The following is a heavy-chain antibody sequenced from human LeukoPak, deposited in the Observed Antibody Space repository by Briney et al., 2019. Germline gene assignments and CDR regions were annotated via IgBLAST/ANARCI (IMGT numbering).Heavy chain of an antibody. D-gene: IGHD6-19*01. J-gene: IGHJ6*03. Sequence: SETLSLTCTVSGGSISSGSYYWSRIRQPAGKGLEWIGYIYYSGSTNYNPSLKSRVTISVDTSKNQFSLKLSSVTAADTAVYYCARGIKYSSGWYLNRYYYYMDVWGKGTTVTVSS. CDR3: ARGIKYSSGWYLNRYYYYMDV. CDR1: GGSISSGSYY. CDR2: IYYSGST. V-gene: IGHV4-61*10.